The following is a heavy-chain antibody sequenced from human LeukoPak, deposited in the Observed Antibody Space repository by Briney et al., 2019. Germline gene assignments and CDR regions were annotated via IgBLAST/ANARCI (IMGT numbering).Heavy chain of an antibody. Sequence: GGSLRLSCAASGFTFSSYSMNWVRQAPGKGLEWVSSISSSSSYIYYADSVKGRFTISRDNAKNSLYLQMNSLRAEDTAVYYCARVISGGGNSGYFDLWGRGTLVTVSS. CDR2: ISSSSSYI. J-gene: IGHJ2*01. CDR1: GFTFSSYS. V-gene: IGHV3-21*03. D-gene: IGHD4-23*01. CDR3: ARVISGGGNSGYFDL.